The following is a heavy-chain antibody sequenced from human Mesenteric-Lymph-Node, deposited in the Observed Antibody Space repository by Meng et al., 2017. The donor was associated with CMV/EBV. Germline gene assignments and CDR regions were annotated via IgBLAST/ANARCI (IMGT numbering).Heavy chain of an antibody. CDR2: IYNSGFT. CDR3: ARHSCTSTSCYVPPDY. CDR1: GGSISGDTYF. Sequence: SETLSLTCTVSGGSISGDTYFWSWIRQHPGKGLKYIGYIYNSGFTYYSPSLRSRATISVDTSRNQVSLKLSSVTAADTAVYYCARHSCTSTSCYVPPDYWGQGTPVTVSS. V-gene: IGHV4-31*03. J-gene: IGHJ4*02. D-gene: IGHD2-2*01.